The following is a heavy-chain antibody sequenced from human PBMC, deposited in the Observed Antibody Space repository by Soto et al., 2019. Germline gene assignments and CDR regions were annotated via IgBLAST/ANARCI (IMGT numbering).Heavy chain of an antibody. Sequence: GGSLRLSCAVSGFTLDSYWLSWFRQAPGKGLEWVASIRQDGNEMFYVDSVKGRFTISRDNPKNSLYLQMNSLRAEDTAVYYCARTVDTVMVWVPYAIDIRGQGTMRTVS. D-gene: IGHD5-18*01. V-gene: IGHV3-7*02. J-gene: IGHJ3*02. CDR1: GFTLDSYW. CDR3: ARTVDTVMVWVPYAIDI. CDR2: IRQDGNEM.